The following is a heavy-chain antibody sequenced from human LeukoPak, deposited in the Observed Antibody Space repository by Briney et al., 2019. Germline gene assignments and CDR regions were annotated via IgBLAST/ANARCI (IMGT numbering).Heavy chain of an antibody. D-gene: IGHD3-9*01. J-gene: IGHJ3*02. V-gene: IGHV4-4*07. Sequence: SETLSLTCTVSGGSISSYYWSWIRQPAGKGLEWIGRIYTSGSTNYNPSLKSRVTMSVDTSKNQLSLKLSSVTAADTAVYYCARDRSYYDILTGYVLDAFDIWGQGTMVTVSS. CDR2: IYTSGST. CDR1: GGSISSYY. CDR3: ARDRSYYDILTGYVLDAFDI.